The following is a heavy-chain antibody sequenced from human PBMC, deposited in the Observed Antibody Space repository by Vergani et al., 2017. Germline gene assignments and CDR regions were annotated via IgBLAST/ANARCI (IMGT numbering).Heavy chain of an antibody. CDR1: GFTFSSYD. V-gene: IGHV3-33*06. D-gene: IGHD2-2*01. CDR3: AKGGDIVVVPAATIDY. CDR2: IWYDGSNK. Sequence: QVQLVESGGGVVQPGRSLRLSCAASGFTFSSYDMHWVRQAPGKGLEGVEVIWYDGSNKYYADSVKGRFTISRDNSKNTLYLQMNSLRAEDTAVYYCAKGGDIVVVPAATIDYWGQGTLVTVSS. J-gene: IGHJ4*02.